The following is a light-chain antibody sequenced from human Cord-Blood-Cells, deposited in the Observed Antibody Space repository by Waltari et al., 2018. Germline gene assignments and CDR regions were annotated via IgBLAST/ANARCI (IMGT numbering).Light chain of an antibody. J-gene: IGLJ1*01. Sequence: QSALTQPPSAPGSPGPSVTISCTGTSSDVGGYNYVSWYQQHPGKAPKLMIYEVSKRPSGVPDRFSGSKSGNTASLTVSGLQAEDEADYYCSSYAGSNNFVFGTGTKVTVL. CDR1: SSDVGGYNY. V-gene: IGLV2-8*01. CDR2: EVS. CDR3: SSYAGSNNFV.